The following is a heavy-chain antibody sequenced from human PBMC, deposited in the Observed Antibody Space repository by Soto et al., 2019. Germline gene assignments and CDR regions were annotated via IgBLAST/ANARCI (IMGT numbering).Heavy chain of an antibody. Sequence: DVQLLESGGGLVQPGGSLRLSCAASGFTFSDYAMTWVRQAPGKGLEWVSGIGGGGDDTYYADFVKGRFIICRDDSKNTQYLQMNSLIAEDPAVQYCENDAVPYNELWDWFDPWGQRILVTGSS. V-gene: IGHV3-23*01. D-gene: IGHD3-10*01. CDR2: IGGGGDDT. CDR1: GFTFSDYA. J-gene: IGHJ5*02. CDR3: ENDAVPYNELWDWFDP.